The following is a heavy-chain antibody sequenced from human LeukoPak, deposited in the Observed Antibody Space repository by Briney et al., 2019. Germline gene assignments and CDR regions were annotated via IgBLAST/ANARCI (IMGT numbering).Heavy chain of an antibody. J-gene: IGHJ5*02. V-gene: IGHV4-61*02. Sequence: SETLSLTCTVSGDSISSGDYYWSWIRQPAGKGLEWIGRISSSGSTNYNPSLKSRVTISVDTSKNQFSLKLSSVTAADTAVYYCARAQTTYDMGGFDPWGQGTLVTVSS. D-gene: IGHD3-9*01. CDR3: ARAQTTYDMGGFDP. CDR2: ISSSGST. CDR1: GDSISSGDYY.